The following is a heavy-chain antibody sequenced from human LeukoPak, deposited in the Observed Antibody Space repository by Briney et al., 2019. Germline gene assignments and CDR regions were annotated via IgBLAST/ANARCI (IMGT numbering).Heavy chain of an antibody. CDR1: GFTFSSYS. Sequence: PGGSLRLSCAASGFTFSSYSMNWVRQAPGKGLEWVSYISSNSSSIYYADSVKGRFTISRDNAKNSLYLQMNSLRAEDTAVYYCARRGGMTGTTEGWFDPWGQGTLVTVSS. CDR3: ARRGGMTGTTEGWFDP. D-gene: IGHD1-20*01. V-gene: IGHV3-48*01. CDR2: ISSNSSSI. J-gene: IGHJ5*02.